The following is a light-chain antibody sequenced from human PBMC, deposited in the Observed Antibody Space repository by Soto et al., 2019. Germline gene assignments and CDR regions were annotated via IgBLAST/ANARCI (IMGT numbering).Light chain of an antibody. Sequence: EIVLTQSPGTLSLSPGERATLSCRASQSVSSSYLAWYQQKPGQAPRLLIYGASSRATGIPDRFSGSGSGTDFTLTFRRLEPEDFAVYYCQQYGSSPGTFGQGTKVDIK. CDR2: GAS. J-gene: IGKJ1*01. CDR1: QSVSSSY. V-gene: IGKV3-20*01. CDR3: QQYGSSPGT.